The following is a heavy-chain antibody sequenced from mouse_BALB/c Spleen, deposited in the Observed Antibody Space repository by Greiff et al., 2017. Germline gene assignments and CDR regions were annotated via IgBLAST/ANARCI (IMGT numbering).Heavy chain of an antibody. V-gene: IGHV5-6*01. CDR3: AREETFYFDY. CDR2: ISSGGSYT. CDR1: GFTFSSYG. J-gene: IGHJ2*01. Sequence: EVQVVESGGDLVKPGGSLKLSCAASGFTFSSYGMSWVRQTPDKRLEWVATISSGGSYTYYPDSVKGRFTISRDNAKNTLYLQMSSLKSEDTAMYYCAREETFYFDYWGQGTTLTVSS.